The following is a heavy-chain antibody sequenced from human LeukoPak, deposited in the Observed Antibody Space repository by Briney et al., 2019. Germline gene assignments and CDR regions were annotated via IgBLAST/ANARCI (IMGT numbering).Heavy chain of an antibody. Sequence: PGGSLRLSCAASGFTFSSYAMSWVRQAPGKGLEWVSAISGSGGSTYYADSVKGRFTISRDISKNTLYLQMNSLRAEDTAVYYCAKDHRALRYFDWLLRVGYFDYWGQGTLVTVSS. CDR1: GFTFSSYA. V-gene: IGHV3-23*01. CDR2: ISGSGGST. D-gene: IGHD3-9*01. J-gene: IGHJ4*02. CDR3: AKDHRALRYFDWLLRVGYFDY.